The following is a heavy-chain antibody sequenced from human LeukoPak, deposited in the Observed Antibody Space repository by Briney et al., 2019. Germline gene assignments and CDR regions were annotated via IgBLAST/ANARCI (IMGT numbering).Heavy chain of an antibody. J-gene: IGHJ4*02. D-gene: IGHD2-2*01. Sequence: PGGSLRLSCAASGFTFSSYWMHWVRQAPGKGLVWVSRINSDGSSTSYADSVKGRFTISRDNSKNTLYLQMNSLRAEDTAVYYCAKDRVVVVPAESYFDYWGQGTLVTVSS. CDR3: AKDRVVVVPAESYFDY. V-gene: IGHV3-74*01. CDR2: INSDGSST. CDR1: GFTFSSYW.